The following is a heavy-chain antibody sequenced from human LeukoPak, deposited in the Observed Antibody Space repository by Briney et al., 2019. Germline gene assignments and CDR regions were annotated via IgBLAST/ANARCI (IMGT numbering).Heavy chain of an antibody. V-gene: IGHV1-2*02. J-gene: IGHJ4*02. D-gene: IGHD3-3*01. CDR2: INANSGGT. Sequence: ASVKVSCKASGYTFTGYYMHWVRQAPAQGLEWMGWINANSGGTNYAQKFQGRVTMTRDTSISTAYMELSRLRSDDTAVYYCARDGRTWDFWSGPYYFDYWGQGTLVTVSS. CDR3: ARDGRTWDFWSGPYYFDY. CDR1: GYTFTGYY.